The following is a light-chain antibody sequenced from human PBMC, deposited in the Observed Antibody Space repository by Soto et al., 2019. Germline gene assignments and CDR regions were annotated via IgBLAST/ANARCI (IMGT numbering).Light chain of an antibody. CDR2: SAS. V-gene: IGKV3-20*01. CDR1: QSISGTY. CDR3: QQYDGYSPQT. J-gene: IGKJ1*01. Sequence: VLTQSPGTLSLTSVERATLSCSPSQSISGTYVAWYQQKPGQAPRLLIYSASTRATGIPDRFSGSGSGTEVTLTINGLQPDDFATYYCQQYDGYSPQTFGQGTKVDI.